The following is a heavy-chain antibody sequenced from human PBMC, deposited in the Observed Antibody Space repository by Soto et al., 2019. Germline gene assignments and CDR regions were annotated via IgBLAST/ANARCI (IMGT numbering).Heavy chain of an antibody. CDR1: GFTFSSYW. D-gene: IGHD6-19*01. CDR2: INSDGSST. V-gene: IGHV3-74*01. CDR3: ARDRLTGPGIAVAGTFLY. J-gene: IGHJ4*02. Sequence: EVQLVESGGGLVQPGGSLRLSCAASGFTFSSYWMHWVRQAPGKGLVWVSRINSDGSSTTYADSVKRRFTISRDNAKNTLYLQMNSLRAEDTAVYYCARDRLTGPGIAVAGTFLYWGQGTLVTVSS.